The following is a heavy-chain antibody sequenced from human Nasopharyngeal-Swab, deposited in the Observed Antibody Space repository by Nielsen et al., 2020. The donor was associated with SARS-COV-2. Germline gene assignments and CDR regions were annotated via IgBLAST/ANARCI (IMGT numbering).Heavy chain of an antibody. CDR3: AKGSYYGSGTYKDYFDY. J-gene: IGHJ4*02. CDR1: GFSFYYYA. D-gene: IGHD3-10*01. CDR2: ISGSGGTS. V-gene: IGHV3-23*01. Sequence: GGSLRLSCAASGFSFYYYAMNWVRKAPGKGLEWVPAISGSGGTSSYADHVKGRFTIPRDNSKNPLYLPMNSLTAEDTAIYYCAKGSYYGSGTYKDYFDYWGQGTLVTVSS.